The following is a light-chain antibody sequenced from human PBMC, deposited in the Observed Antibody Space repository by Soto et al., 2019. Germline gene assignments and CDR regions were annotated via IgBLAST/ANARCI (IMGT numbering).Light chain of an antibody. Sequence: EIVLTQSPATMSVSPGERATLSCRASQSVGSNLAWYQRKPGQAPRLLISGASTRATGVPARFSGSGSGTEFILTINSLQSEHFAVYYCQQYNNWPITFGQGTRLESK. CDR1: QSVGSN. CDR3: QQYNNWPIT. J-gene: IGKJ5*01. CDR2: GAS. V-gene: IGKV3-15*01.